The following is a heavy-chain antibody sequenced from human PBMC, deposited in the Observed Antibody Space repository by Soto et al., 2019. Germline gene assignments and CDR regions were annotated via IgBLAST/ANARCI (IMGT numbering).Heavy chain of an antibody. CDR1: GGSFSGYY. V-gene: IGHV4-34*01. CDR3: ARGRVVVSWYYYYYMDV. CDR2: INRSGST. Sequence: PSETLSLTCAVYGGSFSGYYWSWIRQPPGKGLEWIGEINRSGSTNYNPSLKSRVTISVDTSKNQFSLKLSSVTAADTAVYYCARGRVVVSWYYYYYMDVWGKGTTVTVSS. J-gene: IGHJ6*03. D-gene: IGHD2-2*01.